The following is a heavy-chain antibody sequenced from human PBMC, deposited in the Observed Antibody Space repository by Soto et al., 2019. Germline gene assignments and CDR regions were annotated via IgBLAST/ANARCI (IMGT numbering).Heavy chain of an antibody. D-gene: IGHD3-10*01. CDR2: IYYSGST. V-gene: IGHV4-39*01. Sequence: QLQLQESGPGLVKPSETLSLTCTVSGGSISSSSYYWGWIRQPPGKGLEWIGSIYYSGSTYYNPSLKSRVTISVDTSKNQFSLKLSSVTAADTAVYYCARFQPGLGVADYWGQGTLVTVSS. CDR1: GGSISSSSYY. CDR3: ARFQPGLGVADY. J-gene: IGHJ4*02.